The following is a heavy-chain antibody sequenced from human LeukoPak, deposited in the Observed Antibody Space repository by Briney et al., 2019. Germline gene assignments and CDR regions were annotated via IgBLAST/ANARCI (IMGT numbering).Heavy chain of an antibody. V-gene: IGHV3-30-3*01. CDR3: ARDGLGYCSSTSCPKDWYFDL. CDR1: GFTFSSYA. Sequence: GRSLRLSCAASGFTFSSYAMHWVRQAPGKGLEWVAVISYDGSNKYYADSVKGRFTISRDNSKNTLYLRMNSLRAEDTAVYYCARDGLGYCSSTSCPKDWYFDLWGRGTLVTVSS. D-gene: IGHD2-2*01. J-gene: IGHJ2*01. CDR2: ISYDGSNK.